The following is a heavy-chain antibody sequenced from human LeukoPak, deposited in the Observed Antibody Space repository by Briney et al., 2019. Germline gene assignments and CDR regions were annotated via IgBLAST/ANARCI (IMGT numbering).Heavy chain of an antibody. CDR2: ISGSGSII. Sequence: GGSLRLSCAASGFTFSDFYMSWVRQAPGKGLEWLSSISGSGSIIYYADSVKGRFTISRDDSKNTLSLHMNSLRTEDTAVYYCATGGITSGYFSPFDSWGQGTLVTVSS. CDR3: ATGGITSGYFSPFDS. J-gene: IGHJ4*02. CDR1: GFTFSDFY. V-gene: IGHV3-11*04. D-gene: IGHD3-22*01.